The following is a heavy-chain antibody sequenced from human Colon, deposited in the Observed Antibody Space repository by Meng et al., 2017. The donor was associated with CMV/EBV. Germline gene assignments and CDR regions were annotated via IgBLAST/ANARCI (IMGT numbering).Heavy chain of an antibody. D-gene: IGHD3-10*01. Sequence: QVQLQQWGAGLLKPSGTLSLTCAVYGGSFSGYYWSWIRQPPGKGLEWIGEINHSGSTNYNPSLKSRVTISVDTSKNQFYLKLSSVTAADTAVYYCARGLYGSGRHQIDYWGQGTLVTVSS. CDR2: INHSGST. CDR3: ARGLYGSGRHQIDY. CDR1: GGSFSGYY. J-gene: IGHJ4*02. V-gene: IGHV4-34*01.